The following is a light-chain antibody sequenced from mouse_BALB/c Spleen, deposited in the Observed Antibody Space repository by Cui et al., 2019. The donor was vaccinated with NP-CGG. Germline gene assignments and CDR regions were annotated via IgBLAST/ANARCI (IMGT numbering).Light chain of an antibody. CDR3: ALWCSNHWV. Sequence: QAVVTQESALTTSPGETVTLTCRSSTGAVTTSNYVKWVQEKPDHLFTGLIGGTNNRVPGIPARFSGSLIGDKAALTITGAQTEDEAIYFCALWCSNHWVFGGGTKLTVL. V-gene: IGLV1*01. J-gene: IGLJ1*01. CDR2: GTN. CDR1: TGAVTTSNY.